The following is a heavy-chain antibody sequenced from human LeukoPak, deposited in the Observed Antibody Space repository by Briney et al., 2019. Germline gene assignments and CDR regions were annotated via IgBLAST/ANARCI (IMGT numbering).Heavy chain of an antibody. V-gene: IGHV3-23*01. CDR3: TKEGWVVPAAHFDY. CDR2: ISGSGGST. CDR1: EFSVGSNY. Sequence: PGGSLRLSCAASEFSVGSNYMTWVRQAPGKGLEWVSAISGSGGSTYYADSAKGRFTISRDNSKNTLYLQMNSLRAEDTAVYYCTKEGWVVPAAHFDYWGQGTLVTVSS. D-gene: IGHD2-2*01. J-gene: IGHJ4*02.